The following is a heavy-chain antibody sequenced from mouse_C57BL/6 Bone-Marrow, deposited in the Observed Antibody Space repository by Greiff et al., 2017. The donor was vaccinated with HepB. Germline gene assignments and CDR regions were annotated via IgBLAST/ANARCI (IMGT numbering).Heavy chain of an antibody. CDR1: GYTFTSYW. Sequence: QVQLQQPGAELVMPGASVKLSCKASGYTFTSYWMHWVKQRPGQGLEWIGEIDPSDSYTNYNQKFKGKSTLTVDKSSSTAYMQLSSLTSEDSAVYYCARVSWLPGPFDYWGQGTTLTVSS. CDR3: ARVSWLPGPFDY. CDR2: IDPSDSYT. D-gene: IGHD1-2*01. J-gene: IGHJ2*01. V-gene: IGHV1-69*01.